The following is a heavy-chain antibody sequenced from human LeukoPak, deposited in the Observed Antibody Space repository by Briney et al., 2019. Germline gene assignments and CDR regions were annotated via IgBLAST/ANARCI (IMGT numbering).Heavy chain of an antibody. V-gene: IGHV4-39*06. CDR2: INYRGAV. CDR3: ARVAKYDNSRNNYYMDV. D-gene: IGHD3-22*01. CDR1: DGSTTGTRYY. Sequence: SETLSLTCTVSDGSTTGTRYYWGWFRQTPGKGPEWIGNINYRGAVYYNPSLRSRATISLDTSKNQFPLRLTSVTAADTAVYFCARVAKYDNSRNNYYMDVWGKGTTVTVSS. J-gene: IGHJ6*03.